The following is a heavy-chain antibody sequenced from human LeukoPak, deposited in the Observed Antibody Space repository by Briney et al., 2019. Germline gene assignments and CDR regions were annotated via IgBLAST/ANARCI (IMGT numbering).Heavy chain of an antibody. V-gene: IGHV1-69*13. CDR2: IIPIFGTA. D-gene: IGHD1-26*01. CDR1: GGTFSSYA. J-gene: IGHJ4*02. Sequence: GASVKVSCKASGGTFSSYAISWVRQAPGQGLEWMGGIIPIFGTANYAQKFQGRVTITADESTSTAYMELSSLRSEDTAVYYCARDFELRGSYDHWGQGTLVTVSS. CDR3: ARDFELRGSYDH.